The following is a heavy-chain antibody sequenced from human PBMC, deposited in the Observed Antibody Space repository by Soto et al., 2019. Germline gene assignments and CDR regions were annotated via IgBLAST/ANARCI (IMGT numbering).Heavy chain of an antibody. Sequence: SETLSLTCTVSGGSISSSSYYWGWMRQPPGKGLEWIGSIYYSGSTNYNPSLKSRVTISVDTSKNQFSLKLSSVTAADTAVYYCARRYGGNFDYWGQGTLDTVSS. CDR3: ARRYGGNFDY. V-gene: IGHV4-39*07. CDR2: IYYSGST. CDR1: GGSISSSSYY. J-gene: IGHJ4*02. D-gene: IGHD1-26*01.